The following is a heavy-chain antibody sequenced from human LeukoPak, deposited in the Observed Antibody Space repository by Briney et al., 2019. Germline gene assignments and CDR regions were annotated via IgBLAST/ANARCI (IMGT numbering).Heavy chain of an antibody. CDR3: AKNVQIAARLGAIDY. Sequence: ASVTVSCKASGYTFTSYYMHWVRQAPGQGLEWMGIINPSGGSTSYAQKFQGRVTMTRDTSTSTVYMELSSLRSEDTAVYYCAKNVQIAARLGAIDYWGQGTLVTVSS. V-gene: IGHV1-46*01. CDR1: GYTFTSYY. CDR2: INPSGGST. J-gene: IGHJ4*02. D-gene: IGHD6-6*01.